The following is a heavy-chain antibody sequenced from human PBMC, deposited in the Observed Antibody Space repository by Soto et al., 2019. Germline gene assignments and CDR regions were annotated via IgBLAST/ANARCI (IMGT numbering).Heavy chain of an antibody. CDR3: SKDAGSTKYFFAS. Sequence: QVQVVESGGGVVQPGRSLRLSCAASGFTFRTYAMHWVRQAPGKGLEWVAVISHDGSNTDYGDSVKGRFTISRDNSYSTLSLQMNSLRPEDTGVYYCSKDAGSTKYFFASWGQGTLVSVSS. V-gene: IGHV3-30*18. D-gene: IGHD2-2*01. J-gene: IGHJ4*02. CDR2: ISHDGSNT. CDR1: GFTFRTYA.